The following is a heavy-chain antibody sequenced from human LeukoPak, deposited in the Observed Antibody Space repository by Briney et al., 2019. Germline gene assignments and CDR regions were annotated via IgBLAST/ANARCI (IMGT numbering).Heavy chain of an antibody. CDR2: ISSSSSYI. V-gene: IGHV3-21*01. J-gene: IGHJ3*02. D-gene: IGHD5-24*01. CDR3: ARGRDGYIFDAFDI. CDR1: GFTFSSYS. Sequence: GGSLRLSCAASGFTFSSYSMNWVRQAPGKGLEWVSSISSSSSYIYYADSVKGRFTISRDNAKNSLYLQMNSLRAEDTAVYYCARGRDGYIFDAFDIWGQGTMVTVSS.